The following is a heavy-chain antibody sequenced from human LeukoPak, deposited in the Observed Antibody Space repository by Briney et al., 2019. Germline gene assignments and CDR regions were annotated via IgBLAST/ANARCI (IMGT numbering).Heavy chain of an antibody. CDR1: GYTFTDYY. CDR2: INPDDGDT. J-gene: IGHJ4*02. V-gene: IGHV1-2*02. Sequence: ASVKVSCKASGYTFTDYYMHWVRQAPGQGFEWMGWINPDDGDTNYAQKFQGRVTMTRDTSISTAHMEVSRLRSDDTAVYYCARANFLYCGSSTCLFDYWGQGTLVTVSS. CDR3: ARANFLYCGSSTCLFDY. D-gene: IGHD2-2*01.